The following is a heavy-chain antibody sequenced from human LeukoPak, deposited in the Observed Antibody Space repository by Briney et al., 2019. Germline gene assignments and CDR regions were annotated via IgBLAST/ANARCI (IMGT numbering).Heavy chain of an antibody. CDR3: AKIPRSTIIRGTYYFDY. CDR2: ISASGGGT. J-gene: IGHJ4*02. Sequence: GGSLRLSCAASGFTFSSYAMTWVRQAPEKGLEWVSTISASGGGTYYADSVKGHFTISRDNSKNTLYLQMNSLRDEDTAVYYCAKIPRSTIIRGTYYFDYWGQGTLVSVSS. V-gene: IGHV3-23*01. CDR1: GFTFSSYA. D-gene: IGHD3-10*01.